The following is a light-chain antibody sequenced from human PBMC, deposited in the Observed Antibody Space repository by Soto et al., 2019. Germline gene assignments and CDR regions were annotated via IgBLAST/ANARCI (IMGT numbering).Light chain of an antibody. Sequence: QAVVTQPPSASGTPGQSVTISCSGSSSNIGSNTVNWYQHLPRAAPKLLIQSNNQRPSGVPDRFSGSQSGTSASLAISGLQSEDEADYYCAVWDDSLNGYVFGTGTKLTVL. CDR3: AVWDDSLNGYV. J-gene: IGLJ1*01. CDR1: SSNIGSNT. CDR2: SNN. V-gene: IGLV1-44*01.